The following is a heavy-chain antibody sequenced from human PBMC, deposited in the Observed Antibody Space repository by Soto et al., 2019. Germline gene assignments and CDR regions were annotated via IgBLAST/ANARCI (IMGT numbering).Heavy chain of an antibody. V-gene: IGHV3-74*01. J-gene: IGHJ4*02. D-gene: IGHD2-15*01. CDR2: INRDGSST. CDR3: TSADGSHTAQDY. CDR1: GFTFSNYW. Sequence: EVQLVESGGGLVQPGGSLRLSCAASGFTFSNYWMHWVRQAPGKGLVWVSRINRDGSSTTYADSVKGRFTISRDNAKSPLYLQMNSLRAEDTAGYYCTSADGSHTAQDYWGQGSRVTVSS.